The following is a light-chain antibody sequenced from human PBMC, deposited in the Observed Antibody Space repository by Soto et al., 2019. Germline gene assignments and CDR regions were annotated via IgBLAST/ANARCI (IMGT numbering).Light chain of an antibody. Sequence: DIQMTQSPSSLSASVGDRVTITCRASQGISNYLAWYQQQPGKVPKLLIYVASTLQSGVPSRFSCSGSGTDFTLTISSLQPEDVATYYCQKYNSAPWTFGQGTKVDIK. CDR2: VAS. CDR1: QGISNY. V-gene: IGKV1-27*01. J-gene: IGKJ1*01. CDR3: QKYNSAPWT.